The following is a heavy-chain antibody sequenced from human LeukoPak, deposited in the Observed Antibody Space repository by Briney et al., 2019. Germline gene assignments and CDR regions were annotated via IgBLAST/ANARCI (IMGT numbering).Heavy chain of an antibody. CDR3: ARLSGSYGYFYYYMDV. V-gene: IGHV5-51*01. J-gene: IGHJ6*03. Sequence: GESLKISCKGYGDSLTSYWIGWVRQMPGKGLEWMGSIYPSDSDTRYSPSFQGQVTISADKSITTAYLQWSSLEASDTAMYYCARLSGSYGYFYYYMDVWGKGTSVTVSS. CDR1: GDSLTSYW. D-gene: IGHD1-26*01. CDR2: IYPSDSDT.